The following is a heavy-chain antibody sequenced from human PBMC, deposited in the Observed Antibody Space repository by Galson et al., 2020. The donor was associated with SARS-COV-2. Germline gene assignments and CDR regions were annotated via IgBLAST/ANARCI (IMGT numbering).Heavy chain of an antibody. D-gene: IGHD3-9*01. CDR3: ARGTALRYFDYYYYYYMDV. Sequence: SQTLSLNCAVYGGSFSGYYWSWIRQPPGKGLEWIGEINHSGSTNYNPSLKSRVTISVDTSKNQFSLKLSSVTAADTAVYYCARGTALRYFDYYYYYYMDVWGKGTTVTVSS. CDR1: GGSFSGYY. CDR2: INHSGST. J-gene: IGHJ6*03. V-gene: IGHV4-34*01.